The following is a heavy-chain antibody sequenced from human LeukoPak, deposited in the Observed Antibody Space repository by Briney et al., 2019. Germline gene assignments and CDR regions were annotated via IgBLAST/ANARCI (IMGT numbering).Heavy chain of an antibody. CDR1: GFTFDDYV. V-gene: IGHV3-9*01. Sequence: GRSLRLSCAASGFTFDDYVMHWVRQAPGKGLEWVSGISWNSGSIGYADSVKGRFTISRDNAKNSLYLQMNSLRAEDTALYYCAKDPYYYDSSGYLDYWGQGTLVTVSS. D-gene: IGHD3-22*01. J-gene: IGHJ4*02. CDR3: AKDPYYYDSSGYLDY. CDR2: ISWNSGSI.